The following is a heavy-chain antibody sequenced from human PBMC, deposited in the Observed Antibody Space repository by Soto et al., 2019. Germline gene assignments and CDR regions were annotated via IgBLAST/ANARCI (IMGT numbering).Heavy chain of an antibody. CDR1: GFTFSHAW. J-gene: IGHJ3*02. D-gene: IGHD6-19*01. Sequence: EVQLVESGGGLVKPGGSLRLSCAASGFTFSHAWMNWVRHAPGKGLEWVGRIKSKTDGGTTDYAAPVKGRFTISRDDSKNTLYLHMNSLKTEDTAVYYRTTEHSPGWYIAVDAFDIWGQGTMVTVSS. V-gene: IGHV3-15*07. CDR2: IKSKTDGGTT. CDR3: TTEHSPGWYIAVDAFDI.